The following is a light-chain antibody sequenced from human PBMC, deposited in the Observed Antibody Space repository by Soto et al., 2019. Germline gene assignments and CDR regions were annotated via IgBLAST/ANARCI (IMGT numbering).Light chain of an antibody. J-gene: IGKJ4*01. CDR2: AAS. V-gene: IGKV1-9*01. CDR1: QGISSY. Sequence: IQLTQSPSSLSASVGDRVTITCRASQGISSYLAGYQQNPGKAPKLLIYAASTLQSGVPSRFSGSGSGTDFTLTISSLQPEDFATYYCQQLNSYPLTFGGGTKVDIK. CDR3: QQLNSYPLT.